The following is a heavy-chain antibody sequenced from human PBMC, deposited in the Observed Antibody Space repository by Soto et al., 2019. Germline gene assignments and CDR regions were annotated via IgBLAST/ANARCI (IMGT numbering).Heavy chain of an antibody. CDR3: AKTMVRGVIITRYLDNWFDP. Sequence: GGSLRLSCAASGFTFSSYAMSWVRQAPGKGLEWVSAISGSGGSTYYADSVKGRFTISRDNSKNTLYLQMNSLRAEDTAVYYCAKTMVRGVIITRYLDNWFDPWGQGTLVTAPQ. CDR2: ISGSGGST. V-gene: IGHV3-23*01. J-gene: IGHJ5*02. D-gene: IGHD3-10*01. CDR1: GFTFSSYA.